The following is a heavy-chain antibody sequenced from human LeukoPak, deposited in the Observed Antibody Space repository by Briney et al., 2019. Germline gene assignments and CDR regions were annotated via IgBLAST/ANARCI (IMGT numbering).Heavy chain of an antibody. CDR1: RYIFTNYY. J-gene: IGHJ4*02. CDR3: ARDHGSAYYRAPRH. Sequence: ASGKVSCKASRYIFTNYYMHWVRQAPGQGLEWMGIINPSGGSTTYAQRFQGRVTMTRDTSTSTVYMELSSLRSEDTAVYYCARDHGSAYYRAPRHWGQGTLVTVSS. D-gene: IGHD3-10*01. CDR2: INPSGGST. V-gene: IGHV1-46*01.